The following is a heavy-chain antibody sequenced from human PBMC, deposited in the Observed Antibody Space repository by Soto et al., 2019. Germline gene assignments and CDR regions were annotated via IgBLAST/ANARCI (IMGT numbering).Heavy chain of an antibody. CDR2: ISGGGEST. D-gene: IGHD2-15*01. J-gene: IGHJ6*02. Sequence: GGSLRLSCAASGFTFIRHAMDWVRQAPGKGLEWVSGISGGGESTRYADSVKGRFTISRDNSNSMLYMQMSSLRAEDTAIYYCVKRPTTYCSGESCYPVWGQGNTVTVSS. CDR1: GFTFIRHA. V-gene: IGHV3-23*01. CDR3: VKRPTTYCSGESCYPV.